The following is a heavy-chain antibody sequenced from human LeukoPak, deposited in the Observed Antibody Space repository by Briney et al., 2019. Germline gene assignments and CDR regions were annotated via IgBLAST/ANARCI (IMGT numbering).Heavy chain of an antibody. V-gene: IGHV1-18*01. J-gene: IGHJ4*02. CDR3: ARDRREWEPPDY. CDR2: NSAYNGNT. CDR1: GYTFTSYG. Sequence: ASVKVSCKASGYTFTSYGISWVRQAPGQGLEWMGWNSAYNGNTNYAQKLQGRVTMTTDTSTSTAYMELRSLRSDDTAVYYCARDRREWEPPDYWGQGTLVTVSS. D-gene: IGHD1-26*01.